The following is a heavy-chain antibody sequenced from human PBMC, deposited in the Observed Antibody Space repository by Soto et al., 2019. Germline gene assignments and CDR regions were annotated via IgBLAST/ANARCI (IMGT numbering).Heavy chain of an antibody. Sequence: SETLSLTCAVYGGSFSGYYWSWIRQPPGKGLEWIGEINHSGSTNYNPSLKSRVTISVDTSKNQFSLKLSSVTAADTAVYYCARAGTMVRVAGMDVWGQGTTVTVSS. CDR1: GGSFSGYY. V-gene: IGHV4-34*01. CDR3: ARAGTMVRVAGMDV. J-gene: IGHJ6*02. CDR2: INHSGST. D-gene: IGHD3-10*01.